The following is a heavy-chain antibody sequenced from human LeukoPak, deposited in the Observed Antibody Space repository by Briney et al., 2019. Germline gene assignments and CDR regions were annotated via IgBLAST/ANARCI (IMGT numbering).Heavy chain of an antibody. CDR3: ARGGDAMGNGASFLDN. Sequence: PSETLSLTCTVSGGSISSYYWSWIRQPPGKGLEWIGYIYYSGSTSYNPSLKSRVTISVDTSKNQFSLKLSSVTAADTAVFFCARGGDAMGNGASFLDNWGQGTLVTVSS. CDR2: IYYSGST. V-gene: IGHV4-59*12. CDR1: GGSISSYY. D-gene: IGHD3-16*01. J-gene: IGHJ4*02.